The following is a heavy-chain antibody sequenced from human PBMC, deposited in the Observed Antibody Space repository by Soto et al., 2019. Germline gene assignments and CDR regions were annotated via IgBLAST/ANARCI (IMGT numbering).Heavy chain of an antibody. CDR1: GFTFSSYA. CDR2: ISGSGGST. CDR3: TRGVAAGVSAPDY. D-gene: IGHD6-19*01. J-gene: IGHJ4*02. Sequence: GGSLRLSCAASGFTFSSYAMSWVRQAPGKGLEWVSAISGSGGSTYYADSVKGRFTISRDNSKNTLYLQMNSLRAEDTAVYYCTRGVAAGVSAPDYWGQGTLVTVSS. V-gene: IGHV3-23*01.